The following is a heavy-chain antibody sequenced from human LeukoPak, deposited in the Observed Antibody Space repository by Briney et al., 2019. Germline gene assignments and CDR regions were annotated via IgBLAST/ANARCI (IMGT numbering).Heavy chain of an antibody. CDR3: ARAGYSGSYSWYGDL. J-gene: IGHJ2*01. CDR1: GDSLSSNSAA. Sequence: QTLSLTSVLCGDSLSSNSAAWHWIRQSPSRGLEWLGWTYYRSKWYNDYAVSVKCRITINPDTSKNQFSLQLNSVTPEDTAVYYCARAGYSGSYSWYGDLWGRGTLVSVSS. CDR2: TYYRSKWYN. V-gene: IGHV6-1*01. D-gene: IGHD1-26*01.